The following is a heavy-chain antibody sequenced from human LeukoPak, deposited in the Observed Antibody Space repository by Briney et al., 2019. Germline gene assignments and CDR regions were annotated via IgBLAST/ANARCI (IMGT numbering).Heavy chain of an antibody. CDR2: SIPILGIA. D-gene: IGHD2-2*01. Sequence: GSSVKVSCKSSGGTFSSYTISWVRQAPGQGLEWMGRSIPILGIANYAQKFQGRVTITADKSTSTAYMELSSLRSEDTAVYFRAKDGIRYCSSTSCPLDYWGQGTLVTVSS. J-gene: IGHJ4*02. CDR1: GGTFSSYT. V-gene: IGHV1-69*04. CDR3: AKDGIRYCSSTSCPLDY.